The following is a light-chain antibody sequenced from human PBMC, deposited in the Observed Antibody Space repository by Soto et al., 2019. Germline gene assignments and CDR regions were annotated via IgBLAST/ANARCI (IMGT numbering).Light chain of an antibody. CDR1: QSISRW. V-gene: IGKV1-5*01. Sequence: DIQMTQSPSTLSASVGDRVIITCRASQSISRWLAWYQQKPGQAPKLLIYDASSLQSGAPSRFSGSGSGTEITLTISTLQPDDFATYYCQQYNPYSPRTFGQGTKVDIK. J-gene: IGKJ1*01. CDR3: QQYNPYSPRT. CDR2: DAS.